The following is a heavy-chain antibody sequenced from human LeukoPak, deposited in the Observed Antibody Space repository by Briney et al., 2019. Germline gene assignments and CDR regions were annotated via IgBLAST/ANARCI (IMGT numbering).Heavy chain of an antibody. CDR2: IYYSGST. V-gene: IGHV4-39*01. D-gene: IGHD2-15*01. J-gene: IGHJ4*02. CDR1: GXSISSSSYY. CDR3: ARQGIVVVVAAQFDY. Sequence: SETLSLTCTVSGXSISSSSYYWGWIRQPPGKGLEWIVSIYYSGSTYYNPSLKSRVTISVDTSKNQFSLKLSSVTAADTAVYYCARQGIVVVVAAQFDYWGQGTLVTVSS.